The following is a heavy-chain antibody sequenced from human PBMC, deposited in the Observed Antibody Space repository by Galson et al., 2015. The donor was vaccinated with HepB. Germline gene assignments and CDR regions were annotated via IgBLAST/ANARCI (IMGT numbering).Heavy chain of an antibody. CDR2: IYYSGRT. V-gene: IGHV4-39*07. J-gene: IGHJ4*02. D-gene: IGHD4-17*01. CDR3: ASTRHDYGDYGAWNYFDY. CDR1: GGSISSSSYY. Sequence: TLSLTCTVSGGSISSSSYYWGWIRQPPGKGLEWIGSIYYSGRTYYNPPLKSRVTMSVDTSKNQFSLKLSSVTAADTAVYYCASTRHDYGDYGAWNYFDYWGQGTLVTVSS.